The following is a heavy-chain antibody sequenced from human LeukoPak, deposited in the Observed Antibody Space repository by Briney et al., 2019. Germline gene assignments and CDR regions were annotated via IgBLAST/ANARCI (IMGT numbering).Heavy chain of an antibody. D-gene: IGHD1-26*01. CDR1: GFTVSSKY. CDR3: ARGGDMVGGSRSAFDI. Sequence: PGGSRSVSCAASGFTVSSKYMSWVRQAPGKGLEWVSVLSSGSTTYYADSVKGRFTISRDTSKNTLNLQMNSLRAEDTAIYYCARGGDMVGGSRSAFDIWPHGTMVTVSS. CDR2: LSSGSTT. V-gene: IGHV3-53*01. J-gene: IGHJ3*02.